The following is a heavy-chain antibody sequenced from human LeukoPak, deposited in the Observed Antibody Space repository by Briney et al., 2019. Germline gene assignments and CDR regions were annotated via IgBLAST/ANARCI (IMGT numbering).Heavy chain of an antibody. Sequence: KTSETLSLTCTVSGASIIGYYWSWVRQPPGKGLEWIAYIFNTGTTKYNPSLKSRVTISLDTSNSQFSLKLSSVTAADTAVYYCARLWGFCPGGTCSFDQWGQGSLVIVSS. CDR1: GASIIGYY. CDR3: ARLWGFCPGGTCSFDQ. J-gene: IGHJ4*02. CDR2: IFNTGTT. D-gene: IGHD2-8*02. V-gene: IGHV4-59*08.